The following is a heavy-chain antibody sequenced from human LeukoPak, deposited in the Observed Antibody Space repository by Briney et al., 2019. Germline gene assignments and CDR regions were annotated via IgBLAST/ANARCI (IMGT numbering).Heavy chain of an antibody. J-gene: IGHJ5*02. CDR2: IYYSGST. D-gene: IGHD3-10*01. V-gene: IGHV4-59*08. CDR3: ARGWGYGTMVRGVIITPFNWFDP. CDR1: GGSISSYY. Sequence: SETLSLTCTVSGGSISSYYWSWIQQPPGKELEWIGYIYYSGSTNYNPSLKSRVTISVDTSKNQFSLKLSSVTAADTAVYYCARGWGYGTMVRGVIITPFNWFDPWGQGTLVTVSS.